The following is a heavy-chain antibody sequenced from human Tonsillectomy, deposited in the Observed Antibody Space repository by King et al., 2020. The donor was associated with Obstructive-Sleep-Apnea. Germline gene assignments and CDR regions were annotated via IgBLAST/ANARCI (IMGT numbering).Heavy chain of an antibody. J-gene: IGHJ4*02. V-gene: IGHV1-8*01. Sequence: VQLVESGAEVKRPGASVKVSCNASGYTFTSHDINWVRQATGQGLEWMGWMNPNSGTACVALKFQGRVNMTRDTSISTAYRELGGLRSEDTAVYYCARVLEYCSSTSWGGVDYWGQGTLVTVSS. CDR1: GYTFTSHD. CDR3: ARVLEYCSSTSWGGVDY. D-gene: IGHD2-2*01. CDR2: MNPNSGTA.